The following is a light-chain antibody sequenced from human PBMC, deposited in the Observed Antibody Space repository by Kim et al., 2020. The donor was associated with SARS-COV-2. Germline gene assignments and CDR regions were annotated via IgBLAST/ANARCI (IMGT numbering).Light chain of an antibody. CDR3: SSYAGSNRGV. CDR2: EVS. Sequence: LTQPPSASGSPGQSVTISCTGTSSDVGGYNYVSWYQQHPGKAPKLMIYEVSKRPSGVPDRFSGSKSGNTASLTVSGLQAEDEADYYCSSYAGSNRGVFGGGTQLTVL. V-gene: IGLV2-8*01. J-gene: IGLJ2*01. CDR1: SSDVGGYNY.